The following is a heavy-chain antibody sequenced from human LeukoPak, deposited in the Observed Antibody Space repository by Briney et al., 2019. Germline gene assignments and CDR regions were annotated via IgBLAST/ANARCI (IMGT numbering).Heavy chain of an antibody. V-gene: IGHV1-69*04. CDR3: ARDRRYYDSSGYHDY. CDR1: GYTFTSYD. J-gene: IGHJ4*02. D-gene: IGHD3-22*01. Sequence: ASVKVSCKASGYTFTSYDINWVRQATGQGLEWMGRIIPILGIANYAQKFQGRVTITADKSTSTAYMELSSLRSEDTAVYYCARDRRYYDSSGYHDYWGQGTLVTVSS. CDR2: IIPILGIA.